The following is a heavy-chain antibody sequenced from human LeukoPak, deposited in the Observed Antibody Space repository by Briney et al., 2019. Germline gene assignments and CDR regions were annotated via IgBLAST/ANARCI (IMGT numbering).Heavy chain of an antibody. CDR3: ARHASYDSSGYYYYYYYMDV. CDR1: GGSISSSSYY. J-gene: IGHJ6*03. V-gene: IGHV4-39*07. CDR2: IYYSGST. D-gene: IGHD3-22*01. Sequence: PSETLSLTCTVSGGSISSSSYYWGWIRQPPGKGLEWIGSIYYSGSTYYNPSLKSRVTISVDTSKNQFSLKLSSVTAADTAVYYCARHASYDSSGYYYYYYYMDVWGKGTTVTISS.